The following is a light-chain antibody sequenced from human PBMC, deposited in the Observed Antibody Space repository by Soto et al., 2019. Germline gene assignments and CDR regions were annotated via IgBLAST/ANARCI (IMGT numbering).Light chain of an antibody. V-gene: IGLV2-14*01. CDR2: DVT. CDR1: SSDVGGYIY. Sequence: QAVVTQPASVSGSPGQSITIFCTGTSSDVGGYIYVSWYQQHPGKAPKLMIYDVTSRPSGVSYRFSGSKSGNTASLTISGLQAEDEADYYCSSYTTSSSYVFGTGTKLTVL. CDR3: SSYTTSSSYV. J-gene: IGLJ1*01.